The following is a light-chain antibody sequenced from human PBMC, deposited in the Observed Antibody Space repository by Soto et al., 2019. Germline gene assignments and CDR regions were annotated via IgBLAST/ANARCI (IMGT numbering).Light chain of an antibody. CDR2: GAS. Sequence: EIVLTQSPGTLSLSPGERATLSCRASQSVSSSYLAWYQQKPGQAPRLLIYGASSRATGIPDRFSGSGSGTDFTLTISRLEPEDLAVYYCQQSGITFGQGTRLEIK. CDR3: QQSGIT. V-gene: IGKV3-20*01. J-gene: IGKJ5*01. CDR1: QSVSSSY.